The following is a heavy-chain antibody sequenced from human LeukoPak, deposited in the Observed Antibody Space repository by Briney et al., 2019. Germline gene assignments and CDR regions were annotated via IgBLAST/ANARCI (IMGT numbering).Heavy chain of an antibody. D-gene: IGHD6-19*01. CDR2: ISAYNGHT. Sequence: GASVKVSCKASGYTFTKYGVSWVRQAPGQGLEWMAWISAYNGHTNYAQKFQDRVTLTTDTSTNAAYMELRSLTSDDTAHYFCARDDSQGAVAGTFDFWGQGTLVTVSS. CDR1: GYTFTKYG. CDR3: ARDDSQGAVAGTFDF. J-gene: IGHJ4*02. V-gene: IGHV1-18*01.